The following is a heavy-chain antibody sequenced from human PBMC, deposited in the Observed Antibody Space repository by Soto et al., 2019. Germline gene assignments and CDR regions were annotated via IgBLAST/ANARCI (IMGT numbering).Heavy chain of an antibody. D-gene: IGHD4-17*01. Sequence: QVQLVQSGAEVKKPGSSVKVSCKASGGTFSSYTISWVRQAPGQGLERMGRIIPILGIANYAQKFQGRVTITADKSTSTAYMELSSLRSEDTAVYYCARGRTTVTTHFDYWGQGTLVTVSS. CDR2: IIPILGIA. J-gene: IGHJ4*02. CDR1: GGTFSSYT. V-gene: IGHV1-69*02. CDR3: ARGRTTVTTHFDY.